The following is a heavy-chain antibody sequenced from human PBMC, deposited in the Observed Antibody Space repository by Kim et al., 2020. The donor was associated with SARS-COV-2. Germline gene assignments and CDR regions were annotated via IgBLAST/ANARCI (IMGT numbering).Heavy chain of an antibody. CDR3: AASEVSSSSLKYYFDY. J-gene: IGHJ4*02. D-gene: IGHD6-6*01. Sequence: KFQGRVTITADESTSTAYMELSSLRSEDTAVYYCAASEVSSSSLKYYFDYWGQGTLVTVSS. V-gene: IGHV1-69*01.